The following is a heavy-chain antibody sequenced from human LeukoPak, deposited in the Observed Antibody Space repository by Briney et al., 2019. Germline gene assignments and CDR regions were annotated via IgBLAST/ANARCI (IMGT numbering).Heavy chain of an antibody. CDR1: GFTVSSNY. CDR2: IYSGGST. CDR3: ARSRLVGRSAAFDI. D-gene: IGHD6-6*01. J-gene: IGHJ3*02. Sequence: GGSLRLSCAASGFTVSSNYMSWVRQAPGKGLEWVSVIYSGGSTYYADSVKGRFTISRDNSKNTLYLQMNSLRAEDTAVYYCARSRLVGRSAAFDIWGQGTMVTVSS. V-gene: IGHV3-66*01.